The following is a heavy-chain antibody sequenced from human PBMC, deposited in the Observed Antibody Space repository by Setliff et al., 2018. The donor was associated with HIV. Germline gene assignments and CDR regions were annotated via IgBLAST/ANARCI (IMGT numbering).Heavy chain of an antibody. D-gene: IGHD3-3*01. CDR3: ARERLRFLEWLPLDY. CDR2: INHSGST. J-gene: IGHJ4*02. Sequence: SETLSLTCAVYGGSLSGYYWSWIRQPPGKGLEWFGEINHSGSTNYNPSLKSRVTISVDTSKNQFSLKLSSATAADTAVYYCARERLRFLEWLPLDYWGQGTLVTVSS. V-gene: IGHV4-34*01. CDR1: GGSLSGYY.